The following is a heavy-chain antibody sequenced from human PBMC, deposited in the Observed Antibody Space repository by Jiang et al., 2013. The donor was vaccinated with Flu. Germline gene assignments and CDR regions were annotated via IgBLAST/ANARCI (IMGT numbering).Heavy chain of an antibody. CDR1: GGSFSGYY. CDR3: ARGGSGTVAAHNWFDP. CDR2: INHSGST. D-gene: IGHD6-19*01. V-gene: IGHV4-34*01. J-gene: IGHJ5*02. Sequence: SPTCAVYGGSFSGYYWSWIRQPPGKGLEWIGEINHSGSTNYNPSLKSRVTISVDTSKNQFSLKLSSVTAADTAVYYCARGGSGTVAAHNWFDPWGQGTLVTVSS.